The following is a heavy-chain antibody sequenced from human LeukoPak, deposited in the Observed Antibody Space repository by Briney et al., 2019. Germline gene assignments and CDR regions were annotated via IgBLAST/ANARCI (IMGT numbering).Heavy chain of an antibody. J-gene: IGHJ4*02. CDR3: AKFWNGVDY. CDR2: ISYDGSNK. D-gene: IGHD1-1*01. CDR1: GFTFSSYG. Sequence: GGSLRVSCAASGFTFSSYGMHWVRQAPGNGLEWVAVISYDGSNKYYADSVKGRFTISRDNSKNTLYLQMNSLRAEDTAVYYCAKFWNGVDYWGQGTLVTVSS. V-gene: IGHV3-30*18.